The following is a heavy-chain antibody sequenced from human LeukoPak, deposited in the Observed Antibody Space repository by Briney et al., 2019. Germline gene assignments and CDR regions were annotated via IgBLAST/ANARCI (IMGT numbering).Heavy chain of an antibody. Sequence: GGSLRLSCAASGFTFSSYGMHWVRQAPGKGLEWVAFIRYDGSNKYYADSVKGRFTISRDNSKNTLYLQMNSLRAEDTAVYYCAKLEVVPAALVDYWGQGTLVTVSS. CDR2: IRYDGSNK. V-gene: IGHV3-30*02. J-gene: IGHJ4*02. CDR1: GFTFSSYG. CDR3: AKLEVVPAALVDY. D-gene: IGHD2-2*01.